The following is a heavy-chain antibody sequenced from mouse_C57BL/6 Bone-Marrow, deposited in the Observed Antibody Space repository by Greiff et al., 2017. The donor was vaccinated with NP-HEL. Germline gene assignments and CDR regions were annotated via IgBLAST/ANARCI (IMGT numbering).Heavy chain of an antibody. V-gene: IGHV1-4*01. CDR3: AFADGYYEAGY. CDR2: INPSSGYT. D-gene: IGHD2-3*01. CDR1: GYTFTSYT. Sequence: VQLVESGAELARPGASVKMSCKASGYTFTSYTMHWVKQRPGQGLEWIGYINPSSGYTKYNQKFKDKATLTADKSSSTAYMQLSSLTSEDSAVYYCAFADGYYEAGYWGQGTTLTVSS. J-gene: IGHJ2*01.